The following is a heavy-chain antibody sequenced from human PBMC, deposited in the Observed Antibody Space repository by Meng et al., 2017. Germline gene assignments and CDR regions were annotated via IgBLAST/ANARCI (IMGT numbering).Heavy chain of an antibody. D-gene: IGHD3-22*01. CDR2: IKSKTDGGIT. CDR3: TTDYDSSGDAFDI. CDR1: GFTFSNAW. Sequence: ETLSLTCAASGFTFSNAWMSWVRQAPGKWLEWVGRIKSKTDGGITDYAGPVKGRFTISRDDSTNTLYLQMNSLKTEDTAVYYCTTDYDSSGDAFDIWGQGTMVTVSS. V-gene: IGHV3-15*01. J-gene: IGHJ3*02.